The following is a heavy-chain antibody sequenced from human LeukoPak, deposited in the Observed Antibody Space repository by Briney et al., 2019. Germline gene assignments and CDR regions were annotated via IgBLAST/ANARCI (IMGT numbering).Heavy chain of an antibody. Sequence: PGRSLRLSCAASGFTFSSYSMHWVREAPGKGLAWVSRINSDGSSTSYADSVKGRFTISRDNAKNTLYLQMNSLRAEDTAVYYCGLHDPFDYWGQGTLVTVSS. CDR1: GFTFSSYS. CDR2: INSDGSST. J-gene: IGHJ4*02. D-gene: IGHD1-1*01. CDR3: GLHDPFDY. V-gene: IGHV3-74*01.